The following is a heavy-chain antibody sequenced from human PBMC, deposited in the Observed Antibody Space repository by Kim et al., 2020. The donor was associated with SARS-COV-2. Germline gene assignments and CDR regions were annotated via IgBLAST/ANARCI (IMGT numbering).Heavy chain of an antibody. V-gene: IGHV1-18*01. CDR3: ARALTYYDFWSGYFPYYYGMDV. CDR2: ISAYNGNT. D-gene: IGHD3-3*01. Sequence: ASVKVSCKASGYTFTSYGISWVRQAPGQGLEWMGWISAYNGNTNYAQKLQGRVTMTTDTSTSTAYMELRRLRSDDTAVYYCARALTYYDFWSGYFPYYYGMDVWGQGPTVTVSS. J-gene: IGHJ6*02. CDR1: GYTFTSYG.